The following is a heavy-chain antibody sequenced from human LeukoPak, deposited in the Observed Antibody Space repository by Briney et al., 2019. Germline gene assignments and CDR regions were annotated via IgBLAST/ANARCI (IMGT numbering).Heavy chain of an antibody. V-gene: IGHV3-23*01. Sequence: GGSLRLSCAASGFTFSSYGMIWVRQAPGKGLEWVSAISGSAGSTYYAEPVRGRFTISRDNAMNMLYLQMNSLRAEDTAVYYCARAPYDNYYYYMDVWGKGTTVTVSS. D-gene: IGHD3-9*01. J-gene: IGHJ6*03. CDR1: GFTFSSYG. CDR2: ISGSAGST. CDR3: ARAPYDNYYYYMDV.